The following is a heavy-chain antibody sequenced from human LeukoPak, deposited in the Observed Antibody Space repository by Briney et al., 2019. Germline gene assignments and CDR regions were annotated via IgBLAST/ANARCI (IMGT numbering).Heavy chain of an antibody. CDR3: ARGAITMVRGVIIGDAFDI. CDR1: GGSISSGGYS. V-gene: IGHV4-61*08. J-gene: IGHJ3*02. D-gene: IGHD3-10*01. CDR2: IYYSGST. Sequence: PSETLSLTCAVPGGSISSGGYSWSWIRQPPGKGLEWIGYIYYSGSTNYNPSLKSRVTISVDTSKNQFSLKLSSVTAADTAAYYCARGAITMVRGVIIGDAFDIWGQGTMVTVSS.